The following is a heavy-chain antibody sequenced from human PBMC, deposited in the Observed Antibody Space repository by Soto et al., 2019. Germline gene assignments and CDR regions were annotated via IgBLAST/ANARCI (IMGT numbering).Heavy chain of an antibody. CDR2: ININDKIL. CDR1: GFTFNTYS. CDR3: AKTRVSGYYTHRHEGEP. Sequence: PGGSLRLSCAASGFTFNTYSMNWVRQAPGKGLEWVSYININDKILYYASSVRGRFTISRDNAENSLYLQMDSLRDESTAVYYCAKTRVSGYYTHRHEGEPWGQGTPVTVSS. J-gene: IGHJ1*01. D-gene: IGHD3-3*01. V-gene: IGHV3-48*02.